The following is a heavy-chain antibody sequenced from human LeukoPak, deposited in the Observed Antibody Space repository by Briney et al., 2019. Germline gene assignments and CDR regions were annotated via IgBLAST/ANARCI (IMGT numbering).Heavy chain of an antibody. D-gene: IGHD2-2*01. V-gene: IGHV4-39*07. J-gene: IGHJ4*02. Sequence: SETLSLTCTVSGGSISSSSYYWGWIRQPPGKGLEWIGSIYYSGSTYYNPSLKSRVTISVDKSKNQFSLKLSSVTAADTAVYYCARVVPAATFFDYWGQGTLVTVSS. CDR1: GGSISSSSYY. CDR2: IYYSGST. CDR3: ARVVPAATFFDY.